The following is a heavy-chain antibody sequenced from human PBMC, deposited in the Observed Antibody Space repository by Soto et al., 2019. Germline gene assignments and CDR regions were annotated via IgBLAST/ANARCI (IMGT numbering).Heavy chain of an antibody. CDR1: GGSISSGGYY. CDR2: IYYSGST. V-gene: IGHV4-31*03. D-gene: IGHD2-15*01. J-gene: IGHJ4*02. Sequence: QVQLQESGPGLVKPSQTLSLTCTVSGGSISSGGYYWSWIRQHPGKGLEWIGYIYYSGSTYYNPSPNIRFTISVDTSRNQFSRKLSSGTAADTAVYYCARSGYCSGGSCYDYHYFDYWGQGTLVTVSS. CDR3: ARSGYCSGGSCYDYHYFDY.